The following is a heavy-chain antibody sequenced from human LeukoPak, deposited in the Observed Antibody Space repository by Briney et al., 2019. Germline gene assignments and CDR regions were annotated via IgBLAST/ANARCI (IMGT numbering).Heavy chain of an antibody. V-gene: IGHV4-39*01. J-gene: IGHJ4*02. Sequence: SETLSLTCTVSGGSISSSSYYWGWIRQPPGKGLEWIGSIYYSGSTYYNPSLKSRVTISVDTSKNQFSLKLSSVTAADTAVYYCARHVEGYPYFDYWGQGTLVTVSS. CDR2: IYYSGST. D-gene: IGHD2-2*01. CDR1: GGSISSSSYY. CDR3: ARHVEGYPYFDY.